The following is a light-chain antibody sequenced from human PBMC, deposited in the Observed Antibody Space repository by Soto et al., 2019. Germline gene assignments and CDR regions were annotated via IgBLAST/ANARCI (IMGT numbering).Light chain of an antibody. V-gene: IGLV3-1*01. CDR1: KLEDKY. CDR2: QDT. CDR3: QAWDSSKVV. Sequence: SYELTQPPSVSVSPGQTASITCSGDKLEDKYACWYQQKPGQSPVLVIYQDTKRPSGIPERFSGSNSGSTATLTISGTQAMDEADYYCQAWDSSKVVFGGGTKLTVL. J-gene: IGLJ2*01.